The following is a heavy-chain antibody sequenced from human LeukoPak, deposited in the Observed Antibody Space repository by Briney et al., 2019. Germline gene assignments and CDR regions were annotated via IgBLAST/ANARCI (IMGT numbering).Heavy chain of an antibody. Sequence: GSLRLSCAASGFTFSSYWMSWVRQAPGKGLEWISYISSSSSTIHYADSVKGRVTISRDNAKNTVYLQMNSLRAEDTAVYYCARGYCTNAVCSLGPTQAWGQGTLVTVSS. D-gene: IGHD2-8*01. CDR3: ARGYCTNAVCSLGPTQA. CDR2: ISSSSSTI. CDR1: GFTFSSYW. V-gene: IGHV3-48*04. J-gene: IGHJ4*02.